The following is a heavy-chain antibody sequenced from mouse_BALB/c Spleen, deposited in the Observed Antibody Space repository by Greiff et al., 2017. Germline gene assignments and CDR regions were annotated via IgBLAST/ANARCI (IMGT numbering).Heavy chain of an antibody. J-gene: IGHJ3*01. Sequence: QVQLQQSGAELMKPGASVKISCKATGYTFSSYWIEWVKQRPGHGLEWIGEILPGSGSTNYNEKFKGKATFTADTSSNTAYMQLSSLTSEDSAVYYCARGGLRRGWFAYWGQGTLVTVSA. CDR2: ILPGSGST. CDR3: ARGGLRRGWFAY. V-gene: IGHV1-9*01. D-gene: IGHD2-4*01. CDR1: GYTFSSYW.